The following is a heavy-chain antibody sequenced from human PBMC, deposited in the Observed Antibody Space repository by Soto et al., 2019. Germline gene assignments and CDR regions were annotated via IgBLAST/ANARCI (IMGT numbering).Heavy chain of an antibody. J-gene: IGHJ6*02. CDR3: ARRDCSSTSCYYYYYGMDV. D-gene: IGHD2-2*01. Sequence: GGSLRLSCAASGFTFSSYGMHWVRQAPGKGLEWVAVISYDGSNKYYADSVKGRFTISRDNSKNTLYLQMNSLRAEDTAVYYCARRDCSSTSCYYYYYGMDVWGQGTTVTVSS. CDR2: ISYDGSNK. CDR1: GFTFSSYG. V-gene: IGHV3-30*03.